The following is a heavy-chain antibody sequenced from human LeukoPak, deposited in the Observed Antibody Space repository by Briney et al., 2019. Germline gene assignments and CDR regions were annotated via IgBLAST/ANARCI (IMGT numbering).Heavy chain of an antibody. J-gene: IGHJ6*02. D-gene: IGHD4-17*01. V-gene: IGHV3-21*05. CDR2: ISSSSSYT. CDR1: GFTVSSYS. CDR3: ARGSLDGDYDYYYYGMDV. Sequence: GGSLRLSCAASGFTVSSYSMNWVRQAPGKGLEWVSYISSSSSYTNYADSVKGRFTISRDNAKNSLYLQMNSLRAEDTAVYYCARGSLDGDYDYYYYGMDVWGQGTTVTVSS.